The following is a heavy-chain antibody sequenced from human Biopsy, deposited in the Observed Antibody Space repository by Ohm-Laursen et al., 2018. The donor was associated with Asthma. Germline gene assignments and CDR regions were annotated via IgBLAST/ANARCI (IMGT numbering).Heavy chain of an antibody. V-gene: IGHV1-18*01. D-gene: IGHD3-10*01. CDR1: GYTFNSAG. CDR2: ISVYNGNT. J-gene: IGHJ6*02. CDR3: ARAVDYSHYYGIDV. Sequence: SVTVSCKTSGYTFNSAGITWVRQAPGQGLEWMGWISVYNGNTKVAQKLQDRFTMITDTSTSTAYMELRRLRSDDTAVYFCARAVDYSHYYGIDVWGQGTTVTVS.